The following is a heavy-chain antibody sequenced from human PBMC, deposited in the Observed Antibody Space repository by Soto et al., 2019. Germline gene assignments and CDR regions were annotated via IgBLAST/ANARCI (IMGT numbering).Heavy chain of an antibody. V-gene: IGHV4-4*02. CDR2: IYHSGST. J-gene: IGHJ4*01. D-gene: IGHD2-2*02. CDR3: ARVLCSITGCYSMSIDY. CDR1: GASISSSNW. Sequence: PSETLSLTCAVSGASISSSNWWNWVRQPPGKGLERIGEIYHSGSTNYNPSLKSRVTISVDKSKNQFSLKLSSVTAADTAIYFCARVLCSITGCYSMSIDYWGQGTLVTVSS.